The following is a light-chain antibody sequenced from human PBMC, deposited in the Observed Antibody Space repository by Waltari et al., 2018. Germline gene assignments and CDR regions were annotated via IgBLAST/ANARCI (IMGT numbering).Light chain of an antibody. Sequence: IQLTQSPSSLSASVGDRVTITCRASQGISNYLAWYQQKPGRAPKLLLSAASTLQSGVPSRFSGSGSGTDFTLTISSPQPEDFATYYCQQLNSYRFGGGTKVEIK. V-gene: IGKV1-9*01. CDR1: QGISNY. J-gene: IGKJ4*01. CDR2: AAS. CDR3: QQLNSYR.